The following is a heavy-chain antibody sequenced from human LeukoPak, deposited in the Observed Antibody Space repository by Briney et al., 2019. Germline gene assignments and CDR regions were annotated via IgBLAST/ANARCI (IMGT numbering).Heavy chain of an antibody. V-gene: IGHV4-59*12. CDR2: IPLSGCT. D-gene: IGHD1-26*01. J-gene: IGHJ4*02. CDR3: SRESGPFSPFGH. Sequence: SETLSLTCTVSGGSISTYYWSWVRQPPGQGLEWIGEIPLSGCTGFNPSLRSRVTMSLDESKNHLSLNLASVTAADTAVYYCSRESGPFSPFGHWGQGILVTVTS. CDR1: GGSISTYY.